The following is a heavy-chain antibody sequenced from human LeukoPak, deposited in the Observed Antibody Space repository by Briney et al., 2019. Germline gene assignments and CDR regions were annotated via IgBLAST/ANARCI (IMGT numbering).Heavy chain of an antibody. D-gene: IGHD3-9*01. CDR2: INPSDGST. CDR1: GYTFTSYY. J-gene: IGHJ4*02. CDR3: ARVRIPVYDILTGKYYFDY. Sequence: ASVKVSCKASGYTFTSYYMHWVRQSPGQGLEWMGIINPSDGSTSYAQKFQGRVTMTRDMSTSTVYMELSSLRSEDTAVYYCARVRIPVYDILTGKYYFDYWGQGTLVTVSS. V-gene: IGHV1-46*01.